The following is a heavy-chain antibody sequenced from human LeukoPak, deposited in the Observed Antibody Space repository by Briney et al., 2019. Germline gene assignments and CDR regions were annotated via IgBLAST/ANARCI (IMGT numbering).Heavy chain of an antibody. CDR1: GDSVSSNSAT. Sequence: SQTLSLTCAISGDSVSSNSATWNWIRQSPSGGLEWLGRTYYKSKWYNDYAVSVKSRITINSDTSKNQFSLQLSSMTPEDTAIYYCARVSSPCSPRDAFDIWGQGTVVTVSS. V-gene: IGHV6-1*01. J-gene: IGHJ3*02. CDR2: TYYKSKWYN. CDR3: ARVSSPCSPRDAFDI. D-gene: IGHD6-13*01.